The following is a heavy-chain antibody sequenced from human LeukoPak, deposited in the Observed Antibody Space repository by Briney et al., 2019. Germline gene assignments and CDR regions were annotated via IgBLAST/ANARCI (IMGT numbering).Heavy chain of an antibody. V-gene: IGHV3-23*01. Sequence: PGGSLRLSCAVSGFTFSSYAINWVRQAPGKGLEGVSAISDTGGTTYYADSVKGRFTISRDNSKNTLYLHMNSLRVEDTAVYYCAKVDPLIYSSLAWFDPWGQGTLVTVSS. CDR2: ISDTGGTT. CDR1: GFTFSSYA. CDR3: AKVDPLIYSSLAWFDP. D-gene: IGHD6-19*01. J-gene: IGHJ5*02.